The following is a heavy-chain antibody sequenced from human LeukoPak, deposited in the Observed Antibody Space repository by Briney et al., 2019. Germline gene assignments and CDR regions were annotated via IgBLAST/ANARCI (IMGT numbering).Heavy chain of an antibody. D-gene: IGHD3-16*01. J-gene: IGHJ4*02. CDR1: GGSIRSGNYF. V-gene: IGHV4-61*02. CDR3: ARGDYETPLFNY. CDR2: VHNSGNT. Sequence: SETLSLTCTVSGGSIRSGNYFWSWIRHPAGKGLEWIGRVHNSGNTNYNPSLKSRVTISLDTSKNQFSLQLSSVTAADTAVYFCARGDYETPLFNYWGQGTLVTVSS.